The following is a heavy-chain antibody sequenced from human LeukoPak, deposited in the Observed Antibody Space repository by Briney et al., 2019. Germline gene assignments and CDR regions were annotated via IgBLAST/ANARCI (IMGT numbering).Heavy chain of an antibody. CDR1: GFTFSSFG. V-gene: IGHV3-30*03. D-gene: IGHD6-13*01. Sequence: GGSLRLSCAASGFTFSSFGMHWVRQAPGKGLERVAVISYDGSSKYYADSVKGRFTISRDNSKNTPYLQMNSLRAEDTAVYYCASPAVYSSSWYYFDYWGQGTLVTVSS. CDR3: ASPAVYSSSWYYFDY. CDR2: ISYDGSSK. J-gene: IGHJ4*02.